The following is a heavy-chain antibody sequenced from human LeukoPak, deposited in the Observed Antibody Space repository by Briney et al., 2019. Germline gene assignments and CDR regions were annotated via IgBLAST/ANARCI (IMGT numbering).Heavy chain of an antibody. J-gene: IGHJ4*02. CDR1: GYTFTSYG. CDR3: ARDATHDYGDYFDY. Sequence: GDSVKVSCKASGYTFTSYGISWVRQAPGQGLEWMGWISAYNGNTNYAQKLQGRVTMTTDTSTSTAYMELRSLRSDDTAVYYCARDATHDYGDYFDYWGQETLVTVSS. D-gene: IGHD4-17*01. CDR2: ISAYNGNT. V-gene: IGHV1-18*01.